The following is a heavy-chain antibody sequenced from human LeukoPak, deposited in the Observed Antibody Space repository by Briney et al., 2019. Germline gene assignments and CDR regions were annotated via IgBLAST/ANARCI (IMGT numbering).Heavy chain of an antibody. CDR3: ARGNKDYGDYARGLSDY. J-gene: IGHJ4*02. CDR2: INPNSGGT. CDR1: GYTFTGYY. D-gene: IGHD4-17*01. Sequence: ASVKVSCKASGYTFTGYYIHWVRQAPGQGLEWMGWINPNSGGTNSAQKFQGRVTMTRDTSISTAYMELRSLRSEDTAVYYCARGNKDYGDYARGLSDYWGQGTLVTVSS. V-gene: IGHV1-2*02.